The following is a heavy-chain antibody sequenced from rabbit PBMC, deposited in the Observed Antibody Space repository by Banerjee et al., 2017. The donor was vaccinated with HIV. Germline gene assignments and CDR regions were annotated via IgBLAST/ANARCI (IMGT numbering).Heavy chain of an antibody. CDR2: GST. V-gene: IGHV1S43*01. Sequence: GSTWYPSWVNGRFTISRSTSLNTVDLQMTSLTAADTATYFCARDLAGVIGWNFNLWGQGTLVTVS. J-gene: IGHJ4*01. D-gene: IGHD4-1*01. CDR3: ARDLAGVIGWNFNL.